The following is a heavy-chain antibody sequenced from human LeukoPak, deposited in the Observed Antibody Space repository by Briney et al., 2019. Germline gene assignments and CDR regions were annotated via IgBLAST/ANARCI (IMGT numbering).Heavy chain of an antibody. CDR3: ARGGILYGMDV. CDR1: RFTFSAYS. J-gene: IGHJ6*02. V-gene: IGHV3-23*01. CDR2: ISGSGGNT. Sequence: PGGSLRLSCAASRFTFSAYSMTWVRQAPGKGLEGVSAISGSGGNTYYADSVKGRFTISRDNSKNTLYLQMNSLRAEDTAAYYCARGGILYGMDVWGQGTTVTVSS. D-gene: IGHD6-13*01.